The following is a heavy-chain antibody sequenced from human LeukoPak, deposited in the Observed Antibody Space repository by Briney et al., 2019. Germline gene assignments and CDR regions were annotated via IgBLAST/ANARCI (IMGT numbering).Heavy chain of an antibody. CDR2: INPNSGGT. CDR1: GYTFTGYD. CDR3: ARDRGCSSTSCHFNWFDP. V-gene: IGHV1-2*02. D-gene: IGHD2-2*01. J-gene: IGHJ5*02. Sequence: ASVKVSCKASGYTFTGYDMHWVRQAPGQGLEWMGWINPNSGGTNYAQKFQGRVTMTRDTSISTAYMELSRLRSDDTAVYYCARDRGCSSTSCHFNWFDPWGQGTLVTVSS.